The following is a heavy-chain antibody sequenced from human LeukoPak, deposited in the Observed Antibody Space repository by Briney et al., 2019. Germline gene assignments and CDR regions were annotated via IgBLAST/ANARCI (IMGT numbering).Heavy chain of an antibody. J-gene: IGHJ4*02. V-gene: IGHV3-23*01. D-gene: IGHD3-22*01. CDR3: AKGDAYYYDSSGSNLRY. CDR1: GFTFSSYA. CDR2: ISGSGGST. Sequence: GRSLRLSCAASGFTFSSYAMSWVRQAPGKGLEWVSAISGSGGSTYYADSVKGRFTISRDNSKNTLYLQMNSLRAEDTAVYYCAKGDAYYYDSSGSNLRYWGQGTLVTVSS.